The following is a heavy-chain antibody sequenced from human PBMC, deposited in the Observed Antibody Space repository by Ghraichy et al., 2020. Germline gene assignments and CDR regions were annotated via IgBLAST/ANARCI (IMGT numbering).Heavy chain of an antibody. J-gene: IGHJ4*02. CDR1: AFTFSNYW. D-gene: IGHD1-7*01. CDR2: IQQDGSEK. Sequence: GGSLRLSCAASAFTFSNYWMSWLRQAPGKGLEWVANIQQDGSEKYYVDSVKGRFTISRDNAKNSLYLQMNSLRAEDTAVYYCARNYLFGLSAIDYWGQGTLVTVSS. CDR3: ARNYLFGLSAIDY. V-gene: IGHV3-7*01.